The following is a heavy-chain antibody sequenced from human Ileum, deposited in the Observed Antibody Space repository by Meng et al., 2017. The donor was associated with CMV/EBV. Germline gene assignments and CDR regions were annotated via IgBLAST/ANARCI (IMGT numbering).Heavy chain of an antibody. V-gene: IGHV4-39*07. D-gene: IGHD6-19*01. CDR1: GGPISSGIYY. J-gene: IGHJ5*02. CDR3: ARGAGWFDP. Sequence: QPHLQESGPGLVKPSETLSLICRFSGGPISSGIYYWGWIRQPPGKGLEWIGSIYSSGTTFHNSSLKSRVSISVDTSKNQFSLTLNSVTAADTAVYYCARGAGWFDPWGQGTLVTVSS. CDR2: IYSSGTT.